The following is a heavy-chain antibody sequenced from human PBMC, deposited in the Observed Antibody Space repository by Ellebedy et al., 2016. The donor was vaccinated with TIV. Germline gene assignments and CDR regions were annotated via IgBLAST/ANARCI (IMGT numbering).Heavy chain of an antibody. V-gene: IGHV3-53*01. CDR3: ARTPTFKYPMDV. J-gene: IGHJ6*03. CDR2: IFSNDST. D-gene: IGHD5-24*01. CDR1: SLLIRTNH. Sequence: GESLKISXAAFSLLIRTNHMSWVRLAPGKGLEWVSVIFSNDSTDYAESVKGRFTISRDNSMNTLYLQMDNLRVEDAAIYYCARTPTFKYPMDVWGKGTTVTVSS.